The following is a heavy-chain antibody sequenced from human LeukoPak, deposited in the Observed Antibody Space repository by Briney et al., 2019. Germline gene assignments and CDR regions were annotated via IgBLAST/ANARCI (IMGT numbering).Heavy chain of an antibody. CDR1: GFTFSSYS. V-gene: IGHV3-21*01. CDR2: ISSSSSYI. J-gene: IGHJ6*03. D-gene: IGHD6-13*01. CDR3: AKDSIAAAGSGGYYYYYMDV. Sequence: MAGGSLRLSCAASGFTFSSYSMNWVRQAPGKGLEWVSSISSSSSYIYYADPVKGRFTISRDNSKNTLYLQMNSLRAEDTAVYYCAKDSIAAAGSGGYYYYYMDVWGKGTTVTISS.